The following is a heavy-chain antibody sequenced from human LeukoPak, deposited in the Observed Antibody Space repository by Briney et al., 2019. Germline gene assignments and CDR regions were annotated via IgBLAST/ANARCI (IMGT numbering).Heavy chain of an antibody. J-gene: IGHJ6*02. D-gene: IGHD6-19*01. V-gene: IGHV3-30*18. CDR3: AKVSIAVAQSYYYGMDV. CDR1: GFTFSSYG. CDR2: ISYDGSNK. Sequence: PGRSLRLSCAASGFTFSSYGMHWVRQAPGKGLEWVAVISYDGSNKYYADSVKGRFTISRDNPKNTLYLQMNSLRAEDTAVYYCAKVSIAVAQSYYYGMDVWGQGTTVTVSS.